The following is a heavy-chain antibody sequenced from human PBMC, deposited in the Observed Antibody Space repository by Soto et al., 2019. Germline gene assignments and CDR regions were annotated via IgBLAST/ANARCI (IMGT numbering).Heavy chain of an antibody. D-gene: IGHD2-2*01. Sequence: ASVKVSCKASGYTFTSYGISWVRQAPGQGLEWMGWISAYNGNTNYAQKLQGRVTMTTDTSTSTAYMELRSLRSDDTAVYYCARGTHNCISTSCYAPGGDWFDPWGQGTLVTVS. CDR2: ISAYNGNT. CDR3: ARGTHNCISTSCYAPGGDWFDP. V-gene: IGHV1-18*01. J-gene: IGHJ5*02. CDR1: GYTFTSYG.